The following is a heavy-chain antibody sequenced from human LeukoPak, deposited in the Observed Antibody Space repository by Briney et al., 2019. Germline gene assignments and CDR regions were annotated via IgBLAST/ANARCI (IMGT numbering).Heavy chain of an antibody. CDR1: GGTFSGYA. V-gene: IGHV1-69*04. CDR3: ASAGQQLVLDRGWPTGEEYYYYGMDV. J-gene: IGHJ6*02. Sequence: SVKVSCKASGGTFSGYAISWVRQAPGQGLEWMGRIIPILGIANYAQKFQGRVTITADKSTSTAYMELSSLRSEDTAVYYCASAGQQLVLDRGWPTGEEYYYYGMDVWGQGTTVTVSS. D-gene: IGHD6-13*01. CDR2: IIPILGIA.